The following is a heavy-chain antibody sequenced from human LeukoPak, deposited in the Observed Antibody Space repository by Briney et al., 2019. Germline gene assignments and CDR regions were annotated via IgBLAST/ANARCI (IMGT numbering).Heavy chain of an antibody. Sequence: PGGSLRLSCAASGFTFSRYWMHWVRQAPGKGLVWVSRTKSDGSSSTYADSVKGRFTISRDNAKNSLYLQMNTLRAEDTAVYYCVRDLDLGGYSSFEYWGQGTLVTVSS. D-gene: IGHD4-23*01. V-gene: IGHV3-74*01. CDR2: TKSDGSSS. CDR1: GFTFSRYW. CDR3: VRDLDLGGYSSFEY. J-gene: IGHJ4*02.